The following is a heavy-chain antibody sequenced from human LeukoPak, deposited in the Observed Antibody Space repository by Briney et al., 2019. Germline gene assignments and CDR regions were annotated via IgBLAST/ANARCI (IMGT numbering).Heavy chain of an antibody. D-gene: IGHD2/OR15-2a*01. J-gene: IGHJ4*02. Sequence: GGSLRLSCAASGFTFSSYWMSWVRQAPGKGLEWVANIKEDGSEKNYVDSVKGRFTISRDNAKNSLYLQMNSLRAEDTAVYYCARGGGRHVEYWGQGNLVTVAS. V-gene: IGHV3-7*05. CDR1: GFTFSSYW. CDR3: ARGGGRHVEY. CDR2: IKEDGSEK.